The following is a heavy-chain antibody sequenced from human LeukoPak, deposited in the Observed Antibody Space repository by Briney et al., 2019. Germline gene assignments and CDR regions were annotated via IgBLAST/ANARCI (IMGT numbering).Heavy chain of an antibody. CDR3: ARSSTTYYYYGMDA. V-gene: IGHV4-59*01. CDR2: IYYSGST. Sequence: SETLSLTCTVSGGSISSYYWSWIRQPPGKGLEWIGYIYYSGSTNYNPSLKSRVTISVDTSKNQFSLKLSSVTAADTAVYYCARSSTTYYYYGMDAWGQGTTVTVSS. J-gene: IGHJ6*02. D-gene: IGHD1-14*01. CDR1: GGSISSYY.